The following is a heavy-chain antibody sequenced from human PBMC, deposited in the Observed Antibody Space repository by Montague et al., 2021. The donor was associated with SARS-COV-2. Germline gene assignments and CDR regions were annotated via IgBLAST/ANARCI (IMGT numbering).Heavy chain of an antibody. J-gene: IGHJ4*02. CDR3: VRGIEAAGSYDY. CDR1: GDSVSSNSAT. D-gene: IGHD6-13*01. Sequence: CAISGDSVSSNSATWNWIRQSPSRGLEWLGRTYYRSMWKSDYAHSLKSRIAINPDTSKDQFSLQLSSVTPEDTALYYCVRGIEAAGSYDYWGQGTLVTVSS. V-gene: IGHV6-1*01. CDR2: TYYRSMWKS.